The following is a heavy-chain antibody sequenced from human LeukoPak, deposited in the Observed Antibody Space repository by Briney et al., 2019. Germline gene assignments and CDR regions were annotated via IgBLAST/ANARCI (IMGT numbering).Heavy chain of an antibody. D-gene: IGHD5-12*01. CDR1: GFTFSSYG. Sequence: GGSLRLSCAASGFTFSSYGMHWARQAPGKGLEWVAFIRYDGSNKYYADSVKGRFTISRDNSKNTLYLRMNSLRAEDTAVYYCARPAGYDFAFDIWGQGTMVTVSS. CDR3: ARPAGYDFAFDI. V-gene: IGHV3-30*02. CDR2: IRYDGSNK. J-gene: IGHJ3*02.